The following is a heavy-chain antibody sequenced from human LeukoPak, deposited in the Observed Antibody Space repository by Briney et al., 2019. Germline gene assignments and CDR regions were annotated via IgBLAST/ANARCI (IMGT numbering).Heavy chain of an antibody. J-gene: IGHJ3*02. Sequence: GESLKISCKGSGYSFTNYWIGWVRQMPGKGLEWMGIIYPGDSDTRYSPSFQGQVTISADKSSNTAYLQWSSLQASDTAMYYCARQSAYGRFDAFDIWGQGTMVTVSS. V-gene: IGHV5-51*01. CDR3: ARQSAYGRFDAFDI. CDR2: IYPGDSDT. D-gene: IGHD3-3*01. CDR1: GYSFTNYW.